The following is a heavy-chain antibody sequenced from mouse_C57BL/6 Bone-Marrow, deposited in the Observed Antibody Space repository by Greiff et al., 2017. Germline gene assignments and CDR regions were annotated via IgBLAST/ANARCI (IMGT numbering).Heavy chain of an antibody. CDR2: INPNYGTT. D-gene: IGHD2-4*01. Sequence: VQLQQSGPELVKPGASVKISCKASGYSFTDYNMNWVKQSNGKSLEWIGVINPNYGTTSYNQKFKGKATLTVDQSSITAYMQLNILTSEYSAVYYCARGYDYDYAMDYWGQGTSVTVSS. CDR3: ARGYDYDYAMDY. CDR1: GYSFTDYN. V-gene: IGHV1-39*01. J-gene: IGHJ4*01.